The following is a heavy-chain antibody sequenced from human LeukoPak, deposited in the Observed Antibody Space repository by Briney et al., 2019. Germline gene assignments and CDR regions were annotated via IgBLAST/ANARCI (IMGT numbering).Heavy chain of an antibody. CDR1: GDSVSSNGAA. V-gene: IGHV6-1*01. J-gene: IGHJ4*02. CDR2: TYYRSTWSN. CDR3: ARDRQGMGY. Sequence: SQTLSLTCAISGDSVSSNGAAWNWLRQSPSRGLEWLGRTYYRSTWSNDYAPSVRGRITISPDTSKNQFSLQLNSVTPEDTAVYYCARDRQGMGYWGQGTPVTVSP.